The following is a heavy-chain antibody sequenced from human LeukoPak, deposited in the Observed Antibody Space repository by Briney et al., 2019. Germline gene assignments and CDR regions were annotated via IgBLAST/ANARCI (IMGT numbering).Heavy chain of an antibody. D-gene: IGHD6-13*01. Sequence: PGGSLRLSCAASGFTFSSYSMNWVRQAPGKGLEWVSYISSSATYIHHADSVKGRFTISRDNAKNSLYLQMNSLRAEDTAVYYCARVHSSSWLNWFDPWGQGTLVTVSS. J-gene: IGHJ5*02. CDR3: ARVHSSSWLNWFDP. CDR1: GFTFSSYS. CDR2: ISSSATYI. V-gene: IGHV3-21*04.